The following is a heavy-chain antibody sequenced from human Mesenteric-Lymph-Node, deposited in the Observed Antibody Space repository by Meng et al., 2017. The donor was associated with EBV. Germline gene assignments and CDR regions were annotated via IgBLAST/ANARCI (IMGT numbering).Heavy chain of an antibody. CDR2: INAGNGDT. V-gene: IGHV1-3*01. Sequence: QVQLVQSGAEVKKPGASVKVSCKASGYIFTNYAMHWVRQAPGQRLEWMGWINAGNGDTMYSQKFQGRVTITGDPSASTAYMELSSLRSEDTAVYYCARPGNNGYDLDYWGQGTLVTVSS. J-gene: IGHJ4*02. CDR1: GYIFTNYA. CDR3: ARPGNNGYDLDY. D-gene: IGHD5-12*01.